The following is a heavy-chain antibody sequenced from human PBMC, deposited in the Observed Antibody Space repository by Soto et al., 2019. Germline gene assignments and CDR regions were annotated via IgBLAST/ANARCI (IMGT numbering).Heavy chain of an antibody. V-gene: IGHV4-59*01. Sequence: QVQLQESGPGLEKPSETLSLTCTVSGGSIISYYWSWIRQPPGKGLEWIGYIYYSGSTNYNPSLKSRVTISVDTSKNQFSLKLSSVTAADTTVYYCARDLRLDYWGQGTLVTVSS. CDR1: GGSIISYY. CDR2: IYYSGST. CDR3: ARDLRLDY. D-gene: IGHD4-17*01. J-gene: IGHJ4*02.